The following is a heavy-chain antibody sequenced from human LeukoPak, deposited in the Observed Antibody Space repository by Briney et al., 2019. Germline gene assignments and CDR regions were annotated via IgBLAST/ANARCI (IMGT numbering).Heavy chain of an antibody. CDR3: ARDAQSHYGDYDWFDP. CDR1: GASINSYY. V-gene: IGHV4-4*07. D-gene: IGHD4-17*01. CDR2: IHTSETT. Sequence: SETLSLTCSVSGASINSYYWSWIRQPAGKGLEWIGRIHTSETTNYNPALKSRITMAANTSKNQYSLKLRSVTAADTAVYYCARDAQSHYGDYDWFDPWGQGTLVTVSS. J-gene: IGHJ5*02.